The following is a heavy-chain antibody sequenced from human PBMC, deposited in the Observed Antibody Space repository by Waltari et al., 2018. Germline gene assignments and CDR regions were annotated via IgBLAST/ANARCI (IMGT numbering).Heavy chain of an antibody. CDR1: DLTIDDLA. V-gene: IGHV3-9*01. D-gene: IGHD2-8*02. Sequence: EVRLVESGGGWVQPGRSLRLSRVAFDLTIDDLAMHWVRQVPGNGLELVAGISWNGISVDYADSVKGRFIVSRDNRKNSLYLQMSSLRNEDTAIYFCASLISVPGLRPDYWGQGTLVTVSS. J-gene: IGHJ4*02. CDR3: ASLISVPGLRPDY. CDR2: ISWNGISV.